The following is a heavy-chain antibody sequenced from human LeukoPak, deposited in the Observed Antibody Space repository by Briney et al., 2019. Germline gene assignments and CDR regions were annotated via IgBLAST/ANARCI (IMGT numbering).Heavy chain of an antibody. D-gene: IGHD3-10*01. CDR3: ARAIYYGSGSYFDY. CDR2: IYYSGST. J-gene: IGHJ4*02. Sequence: SETLSLTCTVSGGSISSYYWSWIRQPPGKGLEWTGYIYYSGSTNYNPSLKSRVTISVDTSKNQFSLKLSSVTAADTAVYYCARAIYYGSGSYFDYWGQGTLVTVSS. CDR1: GGSISSYY. V-gene: IGHV4-59*01.